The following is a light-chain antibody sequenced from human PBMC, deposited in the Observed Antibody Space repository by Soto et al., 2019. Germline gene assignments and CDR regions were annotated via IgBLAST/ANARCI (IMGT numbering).Light chain of an antibody. CDR3: QQYNDWPPVYT. V-gene: IGKV3-15*01. CDR1: QNVRTN. J-gene: IGKJ2*01. Sequence: EIVMTQSPATLSVSPGERATLSCWASQNVRTNLAWYQQKPGQAPRRLIYGASTRATGVPARLSGSGSGTEFTLTISSLQSEDFAIYFCQQYNDWPPVYTFGQGTKLEIK. CDR2: GAS.